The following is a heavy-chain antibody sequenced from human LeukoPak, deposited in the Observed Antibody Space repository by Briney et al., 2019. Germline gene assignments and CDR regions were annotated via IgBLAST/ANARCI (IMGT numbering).Heavy chain of an antibody. CDR2: IYTSGST. CDR3: ARVRYNWNRDFDY. J-gene: IGHJ4*02. Sequence: SETLSLTCTVSGGSISSGGYYWSWIRQPPGKGLEWIGRIYTSGSTNYNPSLKSRVTISVDTSKNQFSLKLSSVTAADTAVYYCARVRYNWNRDFDYWGQGTLVTVSS. D-gene: IGHD1-20*01. CDR1: GGSISSGGYY. V-gene: IGHV4-61*02.